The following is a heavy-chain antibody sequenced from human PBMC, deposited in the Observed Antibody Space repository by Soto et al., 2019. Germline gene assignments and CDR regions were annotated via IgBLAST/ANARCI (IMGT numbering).Heavy chain of an antibody. CDR3: AKDRLLWFGELSYYYYGMDV. Sequence: QVQLVESGGGVVQPGRSLRLSCAASGFTFSSYGMHWVRQAPGKGLEWVAVMSYDGSNKYYADSVKGRFTISRDNSKNTLYLQMNSLRAEDTAVYYCAKDRLLWFGELSYYYYGMDVWGQGTTVTVSS. CDR1: GFTFSSYG. J-gene: IGHJ6*02. CDR2: MSYDGSNK. V-gene: IGHV3-30*18. D-gene: IGHD3-10*01.